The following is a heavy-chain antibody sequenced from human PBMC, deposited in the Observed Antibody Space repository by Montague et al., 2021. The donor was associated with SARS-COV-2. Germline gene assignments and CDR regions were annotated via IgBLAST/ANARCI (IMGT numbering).Heavy chain of an antibody. CDR1: RDSVSSNIAP. CDR2: TYYRSKWYN. V-gene: IGHV6-1*01. D-gene: IGHD2-2*01. CDR3: ARIPVGSKYYFDF. J-gene: IGHJ4*02. Sequence: CAISRDSVSSNIAPWNWIRQSPSRGLEWLGRTYYRSKWYNDYAESVKSRITIDPDTSKHQFSLHLNSVTPEDTAVYYCARIPVGSKYYFDFWGQGTLVTVSS.